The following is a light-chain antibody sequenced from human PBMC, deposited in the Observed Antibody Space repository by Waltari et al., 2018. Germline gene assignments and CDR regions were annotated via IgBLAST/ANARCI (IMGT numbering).Light chain of an antibody. CDR1: QSVSNL. V-gene: IGKV3-11*01. Sequence: VLTQSPATLSLSPGARATLSCRASQSVSNLLGWYQQKPGQPPRLLIYDASNRATGIPARFSGSGSGTDFTLTISSLEPEDFVIYYCQHRRNWPWTFGQGTRVEIK. CDR3: QHRRNWPWT. J-gene: IGKJ1*01. CDR2: DAS.